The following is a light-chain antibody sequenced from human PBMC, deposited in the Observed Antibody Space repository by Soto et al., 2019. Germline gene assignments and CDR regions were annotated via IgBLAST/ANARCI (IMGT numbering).Light chain of an antibody. Sequence: DIQMTQSPSSLSASIGDRITISCRASQSIDTYLNWYQQKPGKAPKLLIYGASSLQSGVPSRFSGSGSGTDFTLTITSLQSADFANYYCQQSYSSPPYTFGQGTKVDIK. J-gene: IGKJ2*01. CDR1: QSIDTY. CDR2: GAS. V-gene: IGKV1-39*01. CDR3: QQSYSSPPYT.